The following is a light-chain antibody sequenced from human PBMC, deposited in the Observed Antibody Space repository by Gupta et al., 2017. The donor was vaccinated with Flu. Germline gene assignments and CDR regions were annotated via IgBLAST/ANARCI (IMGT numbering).Light chain of an antibody. V-gene: IGLV2-14*01. CDR1: SSDVGGYNY. CDR2: EVS. Sequence: QSALTQPASVSGSPGQSITISCTGTSSDVGGYNYVSWYQQYPGKAPKLMIYEVSNRPSGISNRFSGSKSGNTASLTISGLQAEDEADYYCSSYIRSSSFYVFGTGTKVTVL. J-gene: IGLJ1*01. CDR3: SSYIRSSSFYV.